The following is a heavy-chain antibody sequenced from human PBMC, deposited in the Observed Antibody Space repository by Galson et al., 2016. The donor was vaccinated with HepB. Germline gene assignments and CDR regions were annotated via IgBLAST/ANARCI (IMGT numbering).Heavy chain of an antibody. D-gene: IGHD3-10*01. CDR2: IIPIFGTA. Sequence: SVKVSCKASGGTFSSYAISWVRQAPGQGLEWMGGIIPIFGTANYPQKFQGRVTITADESTSTAYMELSSLRSEDTAVYYCARGGVTMVRGLNYYYYGMDVWGQGTTVTVSS. V-gene: IGHV1-69*13. CDR1: GGTFSSYA. J-gene: IGHJ6*02. CDR3: ARGGVTMVRGLNYYYYGMDV.